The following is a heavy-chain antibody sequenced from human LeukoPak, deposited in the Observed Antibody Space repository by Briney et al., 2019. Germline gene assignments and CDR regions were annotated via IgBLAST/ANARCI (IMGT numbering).Heavy chain of an antibody. CDR1: GGSISSSSYY. D-gene: IGHD3-22*01. CDR2: IYYSGST. Sequence: PSETLSLTCTVSGGSISSSSYYWGWIRQPPGKGLEWIGSIYYSGSTYYNPSLKSRVTISVDTSKNQFSLKLSSVTAADTAVYYCAREVRGIVVVINFDYWGQGTLVTVSS. CDR3: AREVRGIVVVINFDY. J-gene: IGHJ4*02. V-gene: IGHV4-39*07.